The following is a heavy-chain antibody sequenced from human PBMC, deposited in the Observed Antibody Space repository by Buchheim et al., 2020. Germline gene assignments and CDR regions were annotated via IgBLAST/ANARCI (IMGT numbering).Heavy chain of an antibody. V-gene: IGHV3-30*18. CDR3: AKDWDMVSAAGSFFDY. CDR1: GFTFSSYG. J-gene: IGHJ4*02. CDR2: ISYDGSNK. Sequence: QVQLVESGGGVVQPGRSLRLSCAASGFTFSSYGMHWVRQAPGKGLEWVAVISYDGSNKYYVDSVKGRFTIFRDNSKNTLYLKMNSLRAEDTAVYYCAKDWDMVSAAGSFFDYWGQGTL. D-gene: IGHD6-25*01.